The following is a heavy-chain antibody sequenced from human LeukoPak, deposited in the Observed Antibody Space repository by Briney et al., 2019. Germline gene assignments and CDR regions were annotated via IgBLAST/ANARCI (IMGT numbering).Heavy chain of an antibody. V-gene: IGHV3-11*01. CDR1: GFIFSDYY. D-gene: IGHD5-24*01. J-gene: IGHJ4*02. CDR3: AKDAGWLQLDF. Sequence: GGSLRLSCAASGFIFSDYYMTWIRQAPGNGLEWVSYIGKSGSPIYYADSVKGRFTISRDNTKNSLYLQMSSLRAEDTAMYYCAKDAGWLQLDFWGQGALVTVSS. CDR2: IGKSGSPI.